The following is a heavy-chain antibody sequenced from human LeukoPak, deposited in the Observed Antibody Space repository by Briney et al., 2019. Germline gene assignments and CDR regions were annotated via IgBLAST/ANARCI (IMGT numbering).Heavy chain of an antibody. J-gene: IGHJ4*02. V-gene: IGHV3-33*01. CDR1: GFIFSNYG. CDR2: VWYDGSNR. D-gene: IGHD4-4*01. Sequence: SGGSLRLSCAASGFIFSNYGMHWVRQAPGKGLEGVAVVWYDGSNRYYADSVKGRFTISRDNSKNMLYLQMNSLRAEDTAVYYCARDPSLRVTLDYWGQGTLVTVSS. CDR3: ARDPSLRVTLDY.